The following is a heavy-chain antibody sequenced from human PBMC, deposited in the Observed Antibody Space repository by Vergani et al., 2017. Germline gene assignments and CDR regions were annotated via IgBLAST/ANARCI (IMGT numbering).Heavy chain of an antibody. V-gene: IGHV4-61*02. J-gene: IGHJ3*01. CDR1: GASINNDFYY. D-gene: IGHD4-23*01. CDR2: IYVNGVT. Sequence: QVQLQESGPGLVKPSQTLSLTCTVSGASINNDFYYWHWIRQPAGKGLEWFGRIYVNGVTVYNSSLQSRVSMSVDTSKNQFSLPLTSVTAADTAVYYCARVNKQLRPRAVDLLGQGTMVTGSS. CDR3: ARVNKQLRPRAVDL.